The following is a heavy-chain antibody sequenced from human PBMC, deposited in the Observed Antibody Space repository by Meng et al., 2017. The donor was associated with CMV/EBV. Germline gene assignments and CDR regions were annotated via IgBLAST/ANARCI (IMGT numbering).Heavy chain of an antibody. V-gene: IGHV1-2*02. CDR3: ARDLYDDFWSGYYFYYGMDV. J-gene: IGHJ6*02. Sequence: ASVNVSCKASGYTFTGYYMHWVRQAPGQGLEWMGWINPNSGGTNYAQKFQGRVTMTRDTSISTAYMELSRLRSDDTAVYYCARDLYDDFWSGYYFYYGMDVWGQGTTVTVSS. CDR2: INPNSGGT. D-gene: IGHD3-3*01. CDR1: GYTFTGYY.